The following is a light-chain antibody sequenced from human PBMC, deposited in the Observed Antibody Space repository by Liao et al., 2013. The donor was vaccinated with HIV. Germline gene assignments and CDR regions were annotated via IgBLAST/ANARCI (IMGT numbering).Light chain of an antibody. Sequence: SYELTQPPSVSVSPGQTASITCSGDRLGDKYACWYHQKPGQSPVLVIYQDTKRPSGIPERFSGSNSGNTATLTISGTQATDEADYYCQAWDSSTHVVFGGGTKLTVL. CDR3: QAWDSSTHVV. J-gene: IGLJ2*01. CDR2: QDT. CDR1: RLGDKY. V-gene: IGLV3-1*01.